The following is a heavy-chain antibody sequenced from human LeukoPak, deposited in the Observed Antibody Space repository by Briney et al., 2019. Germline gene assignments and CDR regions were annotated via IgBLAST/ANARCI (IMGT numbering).Heavy chain of an antibody. V-gene: IGHV1-24*01. CDR1: GCTLTELS. Sequence: ASVKVSCKDSGCTLTELSMHWVRHAPGKGLEWMGGFDPEDGETIYTQKFQGRVTMTEDTSTDTAYMELSSLRSEDTAVYYCATDQRAYYDILTGYYNDSVYWGQGTLVTVSS. D-gene: IGHD3-9*01. J-gene: IGHJ4*02. CDR2: FDPEDGET. CDR3: ATDQRAYYDILTGYYNDSVY.